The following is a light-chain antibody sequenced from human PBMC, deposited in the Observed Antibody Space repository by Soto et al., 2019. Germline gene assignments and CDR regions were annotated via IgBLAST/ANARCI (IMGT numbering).Light chain of an antibody. J-gene: IGLJ2*01. V-gene: IGLV2-14*01. Sequence: QSVLTQPASVSGSPGQSITISCTGTSSDVGGYTSVSWYQQHPGKAPKLMIYEVSNRLSGVSNRFSGSKSGDTASLTISGLQAEDEAAYSCSSYTSDTTLVVFGGGTKLTVL. CDR2: EVS. CDR3: SSYTSDTTLVV. CDR1: SSDVGGYTS.